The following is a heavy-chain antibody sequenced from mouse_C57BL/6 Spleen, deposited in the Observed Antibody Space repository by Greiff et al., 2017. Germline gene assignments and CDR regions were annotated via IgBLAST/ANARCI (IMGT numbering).Heavy chain of an antibody. V-gene: IGHV1-81*01. CDR3: GEGDYAFAY. CDR2: IYPRSGNT. D-gene: IGHD2-4*01. CDR1: GYTFTSSG. J-gene: IGHJ3*01. Sequence: VQLQQSGAELARPGASVKLSCKASGYTFTSSGISWVKQRTGQGLEWIGEIYPRSGNTYYNEKFKGKATLTADKSSSTAYMELRSLTSEDSAVYFCGEGDYAFAYWGQGTLVTVAA.